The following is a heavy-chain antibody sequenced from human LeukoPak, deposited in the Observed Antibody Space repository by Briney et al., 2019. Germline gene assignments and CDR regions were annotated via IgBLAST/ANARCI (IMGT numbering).Heavy chain of an antibody. CDR1: GFTFSSYS. CDR3: AKDVKSDGVWDIDH. D-gene: IGHD4-17*01. CDR2: IYGSGEGQT. Sequence: GGSLRLSCAASGFTFSSYSMNWVRQAPGKGLEWVSGIYGSGEGQTFYADSVRGRFTISRDDSRNLVFLHMDSLRVEDTALYYCAKDVKSDGVWDIDHWGQGTLVTVSS. V-gene: IGHV3-23*01. J-gene: IGHJ4*02.